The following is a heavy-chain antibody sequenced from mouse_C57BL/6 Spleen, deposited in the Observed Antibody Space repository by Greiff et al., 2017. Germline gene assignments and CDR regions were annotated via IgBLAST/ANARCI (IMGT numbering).Heavy chain of an antibody. CDR3: ARYDYDLYYFDY. D-gene: IGHD2-4*01. CDR2: IYPRSGNT. CDR1: GYTFTSYG. V-gene: IGHV1-81*01. Sequence: QVQLQQSGAELARPGASVKLSCKASGYTFTSYGISWVKQRTGQGLEWIGEIYPRSGNTYYNEKFKGKATLTADKSSSTAYMELRSLTSEDSAVYFCARYDYDLYYFDYWGQGTTLTVSS. J-gene: IGHJ2*01.